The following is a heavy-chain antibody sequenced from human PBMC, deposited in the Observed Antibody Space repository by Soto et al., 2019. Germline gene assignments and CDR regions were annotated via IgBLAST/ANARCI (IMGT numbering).Heavy chain of an antibody. CDR1: GDSVSSNSAA. CDR3: AGVSWFRGMDV. CDR2: TYYRSNWSN. D-gene: IGHD3-10*01. Sequence: PSQTLSLTRAISGDSVSSNSAAWNWIRQSPSRGLEWLGRTYYRSNWSNDSAVSVKSRITXXXDXXXNXFXXXLYSVTPEDTAVYYCAGVSWFRGMDVWGQGTPVTVSS. J-gene: IGHJ6*02. V-gene: IGHV6-1*01.